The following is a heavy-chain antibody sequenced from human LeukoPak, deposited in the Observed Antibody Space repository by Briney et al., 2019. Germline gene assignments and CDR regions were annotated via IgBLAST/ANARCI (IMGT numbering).Heavy chain of an antibody. V-gene: IGHV3-48*01. Sequence: GGSLRLSCAASGFTFRNYGLSWVRQAPGKGLEWVSYISSDGGNISYADSMKGRFIISRDNGKNSLYLQMNSLRAEDTAVYYCAIWMGNNGDFTGPLDYWGQGTLVTVSS. D-gene: IGHD2-8*01. CDR2: ISSDGGNI. CDR1: GFTFRNYG. CDR3: AIWMGNNGDFTGPLDY. J-gene: IGHJ4*02.